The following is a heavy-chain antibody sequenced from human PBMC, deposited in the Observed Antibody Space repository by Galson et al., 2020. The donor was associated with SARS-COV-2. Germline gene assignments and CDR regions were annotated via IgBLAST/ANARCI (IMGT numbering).Heavy chain of an antibody. D-gene: IGHD6-19*01. J-gene: IGHJ1*01. CDR2: MTGSGGTT. Sequence: GGSLRLSCAASGFTFNHYTMRWVREAPGKGLEWVSAMTGSGGTTWDADSVKGRFTISRDNSKNTLYLQMNSLRVEDTAIYYCTKDQGISGWGNEDWGRGTLVTVSS. V-gene: IGHV3-23*01. CDR3: TKDQGISGWGNED. CDR1: GFTFNHYT.